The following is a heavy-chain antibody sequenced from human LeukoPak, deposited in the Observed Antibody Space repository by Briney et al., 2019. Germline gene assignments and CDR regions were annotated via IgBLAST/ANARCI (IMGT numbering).Heavy chain of an antibody. CDR3: ATDPSWIRGLMDY. J-gene: IGHJ4*02. Sequence: GGSLRLSCAASGFTFSSYCMHWVRQAPGKGLVWVSRISSDWTSTSYADSVKGRCTISRDNAKNTLYLQTNSLRAEDTAVYYGATDPSWIRGLMDYWGQGTLVTVSS. CDR2: ISSDWTST. V-gene: IGHV3-74*01. CDR1: GFTFSSYC. D-gene: IGHD5-18*01.